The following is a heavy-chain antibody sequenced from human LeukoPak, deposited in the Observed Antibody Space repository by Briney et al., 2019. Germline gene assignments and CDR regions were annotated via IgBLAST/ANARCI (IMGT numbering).Heavy chain of an antibody. D-gene: IGHD3-9*01. CDR2: IKQDGSEK. CDR3: ARGGYFDWLWDY. Sequence: PGGSLRLSCAASGFTFSSYSMNWVRQAPGKGLEWVANIKQDGSEKYYVDSVKGRFTISRDNAKNSLYLQMNSLRAEDTAVYYCARGGYFDWLWDYWGQGTLVTVSS. CDR1: GFTFSSYS. J-gene: IGHJ4*02. V-gene: IGHV3-7*01.